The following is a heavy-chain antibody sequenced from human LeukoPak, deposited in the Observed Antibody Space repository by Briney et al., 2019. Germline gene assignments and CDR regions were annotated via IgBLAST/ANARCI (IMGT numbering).Heavy chain of an antibody. CDR3: ARVGYSSGWYFDY. J-gene: IGHJ4*02. Sequence: GGSLRLSCAASGFTFSNYNLNWVRQAPGKGLEWVSSISSTSSYIYYADSVKGRFTISRDNAQKSLYLQMNSLRAEDTAVYYCARVGYSSGWYFDYWGQGTLVTVSS. V-gene: IGHV3-21*01. CDR2: ISSTSSYI. D-gene: IGHD6-19*01. CDR1: GFTFSNYN.